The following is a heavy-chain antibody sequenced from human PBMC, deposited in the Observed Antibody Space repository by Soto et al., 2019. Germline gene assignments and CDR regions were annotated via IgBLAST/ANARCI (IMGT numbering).Heavy chain of an antibody. D-gene: IGHD5-12*01. V-gene: IGHV1-18*01. CDR3: ARDHDIVATIQIFEY. J-gene: IGHJ4*02. CDR2: ISAYNGNT. CDR1: GYTFTSYG. Sequence: ASVKVYCKTSGYTFTSYGISCVRHTPGQGLEWMGWISAYNGNTNYAQNLQGRVTMTTDTSTSTAYMELRSLRSDDTAVYYCARDHDIVATIQIFEYWGQGTLVTVSS.